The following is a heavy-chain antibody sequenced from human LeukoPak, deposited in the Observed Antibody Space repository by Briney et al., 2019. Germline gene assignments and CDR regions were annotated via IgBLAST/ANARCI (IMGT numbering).Heavy chain of an antibody. CDR3: AKGFGDYYPGLCSR. CDR1: GFTFSSYA. V-gene: IGHV3-30*18. D-gene: IGHD4-17*01. Sequence: PGGSLRLSCAASGFTFSSYAMHWVRQAPGKGLEWVSVISFDGTNEYYADSVKGRFFISRDNSKDTLYLQMTSLRPEDTAVYSCAKGFGDYYPGLCSRWGQGTLVTVSS. CDR2: ISFDGTNE. J-gene: IGHJ4*02.